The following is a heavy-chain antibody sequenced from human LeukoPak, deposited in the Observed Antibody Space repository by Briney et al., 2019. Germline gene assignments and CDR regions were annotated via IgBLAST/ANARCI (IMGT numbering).Heavy chain of an antibody. CDR2: ISTYNGNT. Sequence: ASVKVSCKASGYTFTSYGINWVRQAPGQGLEWMGWISTYNGNTNYAPKLQGRVTMTTDTSTSTAYMELSSLRSEDTAVYYCATASIVGATFLYWGQGTLVTVSS. V-gene: IGHV1-18*01. CDR1: GYTFTSYG. D-gene: IGHD1-26*01. J-gene: IGHJ4*02. CDR3: ATASIVGATFLY.